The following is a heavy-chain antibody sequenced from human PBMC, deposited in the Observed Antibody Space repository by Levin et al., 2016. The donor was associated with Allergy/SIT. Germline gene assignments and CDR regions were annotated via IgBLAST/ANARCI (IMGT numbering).Heavy chain of an antibody. CDR2: INHSGST. J-gene: IGHJ6*02. CDR3: ARNKYSSSWYGTGWYYYGMDV. D-gene: IGHD6-13*01. Sequence: PGKGLEWIGEINHSGSTNYNPSLKSRVTISVDTSKNQFSLKLSSVTAADTAVYYCARNKYSSSWYGTGWYYYGMDVWGQGTTVTVSS. V-gene: IGHV4-34*01.